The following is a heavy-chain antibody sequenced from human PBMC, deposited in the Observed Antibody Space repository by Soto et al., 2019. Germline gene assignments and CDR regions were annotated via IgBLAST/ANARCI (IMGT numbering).Heavy chain of an antibody. CDR2: IDPSDSYT. J-gene: IGHJ4*02. CDR3: ARSLTYYHDSGGYSPFDY. D-gene: IGHD3-22*01. V-gene: IGHV5-10-1*01. CDR1: RYSFTVYS. Sequence: GEALRLSFPDPRYSFTVYSISSVRQMPKKGLEWMGRIDPSDSYTNYSPSFQGHVTISADKSISTAYLQWSSLKDSDTAMYYCARSLTYYHDSGGYSPFDYWGQGTLVTVSS.